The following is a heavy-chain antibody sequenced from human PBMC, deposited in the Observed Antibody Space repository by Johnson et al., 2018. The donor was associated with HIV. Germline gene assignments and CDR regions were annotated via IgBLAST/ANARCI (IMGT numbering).Heavy chain of an antibody. CDR1: GFTFSSYA. CDR3: AKDLIAHDSSGGDAFDI. V-gene: IGHV3-30*04. Sequence: QVQLMESGGGVVQPGRSLRLSCAASGFTFSSYAMHWVRQAPGKGLEWVAVISYDGSNKYYADSVKGRFTISRDNSKNTLYLQMNSLRAEDTAVYYCAKDLIAHDSSGGDAFDIWGQGTMLTVSS. D-gene: IGHD3-22*01. J-gene: IGHJ3*02. CDR2: ISYDGSNK.